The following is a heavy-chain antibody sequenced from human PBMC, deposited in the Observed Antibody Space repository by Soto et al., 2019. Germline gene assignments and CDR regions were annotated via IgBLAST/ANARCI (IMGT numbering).Heavy chain of an antibody. Sequence: EVQLVPSGAEVKKPGESLRISCKGSGYSFTSYWISWVRQMPGKGLEWMGTIDPSDSYTNYSPSSQGHVTMSADKSISTAYLQWRSLKASDTAMYYCARHPAIAVAGAVYGMDVWGQGTTVTVSS. CDR3: ARHPAIAVAGAVYGMDV. V-gene: IGHV5-10-1*01. J-gene: IGHJ6*02. D-gene: IGHD6-19*01. CDR2: IDPSDSYT. CDR1: GYSFTSYW.